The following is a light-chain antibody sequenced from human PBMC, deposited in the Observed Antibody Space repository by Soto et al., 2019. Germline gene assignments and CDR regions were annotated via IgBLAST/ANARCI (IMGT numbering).Light chain of an antibody. CDR3: QKYSSAPFT. CDR1: QGISNF. J-gene: IGKJ3*01. V-gene: IGKV1-27*01. Sequence: DIQMTQSPSSLSASVGDRVTITCRASQGISNFLAWYQQKPGTVPQLLIYAASTLQSGVPSRFSGSGFGTDFTLNISSLQPEDVATYFCQKYSSAPFTFGPGTKVDIK. CDR2: AAS.